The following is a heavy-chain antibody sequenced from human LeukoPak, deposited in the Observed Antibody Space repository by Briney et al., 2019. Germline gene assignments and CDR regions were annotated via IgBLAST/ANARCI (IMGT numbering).Heavy chain of an antibody. CDR3: ARGRGVHDSHTYDYFDY. V-gene: IGHV1-46*01. J-gene: IGHJ4*02. Sequence: ASVKVSCTASGYTFTSYYIHWVRQAPGQGLEWMGIINPACGSTTYAQKFQGSRLTLTRDTSTSPVYMELSRLRSEDTAVYYCARGRGVHDSHTYDYFDYWGQGSLVTVYS. CDR1: GYTFTSYY. D-gene: IGHD3-22*01. CDR2: INPACGST.